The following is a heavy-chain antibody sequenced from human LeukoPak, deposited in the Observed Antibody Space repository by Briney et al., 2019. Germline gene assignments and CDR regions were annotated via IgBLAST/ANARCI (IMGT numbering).Heavy chain of an antibody. J-gene: IGHJ4*02. CDR1: GYTLTELS. Sequence: GASVKVSCKVSGYTLTELSMHWVRQAPGKGLEWMGGFDPVDVETIYAQQFQGRVTMTEDTSTDTAYMELSSLRSEETAVYYCATSLMVRGVIIGSLSDPLDDWGQGTLVTVSS. D-gene: IGHD3-10*01. V-gene: IGHV1-24*01. CDR3: ATSLMVRGVIIGSLSDPLDD. CDR2: FDPVDVET.